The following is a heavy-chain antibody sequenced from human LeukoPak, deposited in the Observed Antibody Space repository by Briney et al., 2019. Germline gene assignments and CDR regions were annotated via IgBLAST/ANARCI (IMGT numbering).Heavy chain of an antibody. Sequence: SQTLSLTCTVSGGSISSGGYYWSWIRQHPGKGLGWIGYSYYSGSTYSTPSLKSRVTLSVDPSKNQFSLTLSSVTAADTAVYYCASPNRDGYNTPWYWGQGTLVTVSS. CDR1: GGSISSGGYY. D-gene: IGHD5-24*01. CDR2: SYYSGST. CDR3: ASPNRDGYNTPWY. J-gene: IGHJ4*02. V-gene: IGHV4-31*03.